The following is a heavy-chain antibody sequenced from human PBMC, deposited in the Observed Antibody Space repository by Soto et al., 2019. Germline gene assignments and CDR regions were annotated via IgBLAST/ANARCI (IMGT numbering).Heavy chain of an antibody. CDR3: ARTRSFTLGFYCDGMDV. CDR1: GYSFASYW. CDR2: IYPGDSDT. Sequence: GESLKISCQGSGYSFASYWIGWVRQMPGKDLEWMGIIYPGDSDTRYSPSFQGQVTISADKSLRTAYPQWTSLKASDTALYYCARTRSFTLGFYCDGMDVWGQGTTVTVSS. V-gene: IGHV5-51*01. D-gene: IGHD6-6*01. J-gene: IGHJ6*02.